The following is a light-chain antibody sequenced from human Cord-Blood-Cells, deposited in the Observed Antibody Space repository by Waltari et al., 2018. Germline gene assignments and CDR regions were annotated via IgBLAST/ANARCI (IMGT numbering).Light chain of an antibody. CDR1: SRAVGSYKY. CDR3: SSYAGSNNFVV. CDR2: EVS. V-gene: IGLV2-8*01. Sequence: QPALPQPPSASGSPGKTGPTTCPGTSRAVGSYKYAAWYQQHPGEAPELMIYEVSKRPSGVPDRFSGSKSGNTASLTVSGLQAEDEADYYCSSYAGSNNFVVFGGGTKLTVL. J-gene: IGLJ2*01.